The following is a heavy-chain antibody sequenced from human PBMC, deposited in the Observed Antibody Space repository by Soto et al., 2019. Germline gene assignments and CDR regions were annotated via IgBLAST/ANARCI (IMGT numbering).Heavy chain of an antibody. CDR1: GFTFSNVW. D-gene: IGHD2-15*01. CDR2: IKRKIDGLTT. CDR3: ATGDCSGGSCHFFDF. J-gene: IGHJ4*02. Sequence: EVLLVESGGGLVKPGGSLTLSCAASGFTFSNVWMHWVRQTPGKGLEWVGRIKRKIDGLTTDYAAPVNGRFTISRDDSENTLYLQMDSLKTEDTGVYSCATGDCSGGSCHFFDFWGQGTLVTVSS. V-gene: IGHV3-15*01.